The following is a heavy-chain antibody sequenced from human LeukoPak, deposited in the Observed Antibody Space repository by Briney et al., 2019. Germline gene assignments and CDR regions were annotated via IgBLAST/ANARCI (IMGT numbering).Heavy chain of an antibody. V-gene: IGHV3-7*01. CDR2: IKQDGSEK. CDR1: GFTFSSYS. J-gene: IGHJ3*02. Sequence: GGSLRLSCAASGFTFSSYSMNWVRQAPGKGLEWVANIKQDGSEKYYVESVKGRFTVSRDNARNSLYLHMNSLRAEDTAVYYCARAPDGGAFDIWGQGTMVTVSS. CDR3: ARAPDGGAFDI. D-gene: IGHD3-16*01.